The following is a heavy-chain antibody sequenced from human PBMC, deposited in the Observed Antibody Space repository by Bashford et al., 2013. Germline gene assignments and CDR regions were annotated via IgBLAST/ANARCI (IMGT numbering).Heavy chain of an antibody. D-gene: IGHD6-19*01. CDR1: GESSSNDF. CDR3: ARGIAVAGRDNRFDP. Sequence: SETLSLTCAVNGESSSNDFWTWIRQPPGQGLEWIGEITNLGSANYNPSLKSRLTISVDTSNNQFSLRMTSVTAADTAVYYCARGIAVAGRDNRFDPWGQGTLVTVSS. V-gene: IGHV4-34*01. CDR2: ITNLGSA. J-gene: IGHJ5*02.